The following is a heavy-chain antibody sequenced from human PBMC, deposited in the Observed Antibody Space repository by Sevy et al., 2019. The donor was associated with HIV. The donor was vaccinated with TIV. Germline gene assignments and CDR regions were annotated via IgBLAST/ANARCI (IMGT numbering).Heavy chain of an antibody. V-gene: IGHV3-30*04. D-gene: IGHD3-16*01. CDR3: ARDLPHLLPWELSRGSDF. CDR2: ISHDEIHK. J-gene: IGHJ4*02. Sequence: GGSLRLSCTAYGFTFSNYAVHWVRQAPGKGLEWVAIISHDEIHKDFADSVRGRFSISRDTSKNTIYLQMNSQRPEDTAVYYCARDLPHLLPWELSRGSDFWGQGTLVTVSS. CDR1: GFTFSNYA.